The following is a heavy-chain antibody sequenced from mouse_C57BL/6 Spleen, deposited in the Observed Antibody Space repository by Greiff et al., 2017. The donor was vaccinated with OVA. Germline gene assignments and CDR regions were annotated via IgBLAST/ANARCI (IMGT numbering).Heavy chain of an antibody. CDR3: AREGAMDY. J-gene: IGHJ4*01. CDR1: GYTFTDYY. CDR2: INPNNGGT. V-gene: IGHV1-26*01. Sequence: EVQLQQSGPELVKPGASVKISCKASGYTFTDYYMNWVKQSHGKSLEWIGDINPNNGGTSYNQKFKGKATLTVDKSSSTACMELRSLTSEDSAVYYCAREGAMDYWGQGTSVTVSS.